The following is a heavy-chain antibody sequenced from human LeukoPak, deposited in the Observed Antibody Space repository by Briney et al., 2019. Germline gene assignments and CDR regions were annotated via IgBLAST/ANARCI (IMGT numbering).Heavy chain of an antibody. CDR2: INSDGSSI. CDR1: GFTLNNYW. CDR3: ASLRYSGSSRAFDI. J-gene: IGHJ3*02. D-gene: IGHD1-26*01. Sequence: PGGSLRLSCAASGFTLNNYWMHWVRQAPGKGLVWVSRINSDGSSITYADSVKGRFTISRDSAKNTVYLQMNSLRAEDTAVYYCASLRYSGSSRAFDIWGPGTMVTVSS. V-gene: IGHV3-74*01.